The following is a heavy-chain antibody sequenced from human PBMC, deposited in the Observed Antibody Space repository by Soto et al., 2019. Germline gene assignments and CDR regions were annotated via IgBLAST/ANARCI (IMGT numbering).Heavy chain of an antibody. CDR1: GFTFSSYA. CDR2: ISGSGGST. CDR3: AKKSITWVRGVHYYYYYGMDV. V-gene: IGHV3-23*01. D-gene: IGHD3-10*01. J-gene: IGHJ6*02. Sequence: GGSLRLSCAASGFTFSSYAMTWVRQAPGKGLEWVSGISGSGGSTYHADSVKGRFTISRDNSKNMLYLQMNSLRAEDTAVYYCAKKSITWVRGVHYYYYYGMDVWGQGTTVTVSS.